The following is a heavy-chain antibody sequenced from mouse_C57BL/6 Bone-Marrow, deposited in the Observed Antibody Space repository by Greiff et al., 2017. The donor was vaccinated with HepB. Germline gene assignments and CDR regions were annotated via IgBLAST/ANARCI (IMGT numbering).Heavy chain of an antibody. CDR2: ISNGGGST. CDR3: ASYSNYTLNYAMDY. V-gene: IGHV5-12*01. Sequence: EVQVVESGGGLVQPGGSLKLSCAASGFTFSDYYMYWVRQTPEKRLEWVAYISNGGGSTYYPDTVKGRFTISRDNAKNTLYLQMSRLKSEDTAMYYCASYSNYTLNYAMDYWGQGTSVTVSS. J-gene: IGHJ4*01. D-gene: IGHD2-5*01. CDR1: GFTFSDYY.